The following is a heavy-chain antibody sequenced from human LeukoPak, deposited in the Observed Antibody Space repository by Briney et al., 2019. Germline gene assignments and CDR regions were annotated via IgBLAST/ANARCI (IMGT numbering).Heavy chain of an antibody. CDR3: ARGVVAARPFDP. J-gene: IGHJ5*02. V-gene: IGHV1-2*02. CDR1: GYTFTGYY. D-gene: IGHD2-15*01. CDR2: INPNSGGT. Sequence: ASVKVSCKASGYTFTGYYMHWVRQAPGQGLEWMGWINPNSGGTNYAQKFQGRVTMTTDTSTSTAYMEVRSLTSDDTAVYYCARGVVAARPFDPWGQGTLVTVSS.